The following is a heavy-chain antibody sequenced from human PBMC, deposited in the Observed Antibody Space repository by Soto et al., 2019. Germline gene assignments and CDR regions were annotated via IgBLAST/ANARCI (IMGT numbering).Heavy chain of an antibody. D-gene: IGHD3-22*01. J-gene: IGHJ4*02. CDR3: ATSETITMIVVRGYYFDY. CDR2: FDPEDGET. CDR1: GYTLTELS. V-gene: IGHV1-24*01. Sequence: GASVKVSCKVSGYTLTELSMHWVRQAPGNGLEWMGGFDPEDGETIYAQKFQGRVTMTEDTSTDTAYMELSSLRSEDTAVYYCATSETITMIVVRGYYFDYWGQGTLVTVSS.